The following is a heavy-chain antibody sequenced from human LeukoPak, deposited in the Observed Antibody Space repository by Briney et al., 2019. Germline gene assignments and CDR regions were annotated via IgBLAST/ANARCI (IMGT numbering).Heavy chain of an antibody. CDR2: VYYSGST. J-gene: IGHJ5*02. V-gene: IGHV4-59*01. CDR1: RDSICDYY. CDR3: ARELDGNGGWFDP. D-gene: IGHD5-24*01. Sequence: SETLSLTCTVSRDSICDYYWSWIRQPPGRGLEWIGEVYYSGSTHYNPSLKSRVTISVDTSTNQFSLRLRSVTAADTAVYYCARELDGNGGWFDPWGQGTLVTVSS.